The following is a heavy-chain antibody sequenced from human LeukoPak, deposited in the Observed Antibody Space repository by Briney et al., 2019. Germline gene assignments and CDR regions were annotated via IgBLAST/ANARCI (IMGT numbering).Heavy chain of an antibody. D-gene: IGHD3-3*01. CDR3: ARDFWSGSDAFDI. V-gene: IGHV4-61*01. J-gene: IGHJ3*02. CDR2: IYYSGST. Sequence: PSETLSLTCTVSGGSISSSSYYWGWIRQPPGKGLEWIGYIYYSGSTNYNPSLKSRVTISVDTSKNQFSLKLSSVTAADTAVYYCARDFWSGSDAFDIWGQGTMVTVSS. CDR1: GGSISSSSYY.